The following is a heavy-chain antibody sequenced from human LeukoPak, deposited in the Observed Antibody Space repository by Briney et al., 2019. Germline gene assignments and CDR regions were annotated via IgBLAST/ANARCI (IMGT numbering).Heavy chain of an antibody. V-gene: IGHV3-23*01. CDR2: IGSSGGST. J-gene: IGHJ4*02. CDR3: AKDGVNWKKQYYFDY. D-gene: IGHD1-20*01. Sequence: GGSLRLSCATSGFTFSSYTMTWVRQAPGKGLEYVSGIGSSGGSTTYADSVKGRFTISRGNSKNTLYLQMNSLRAEDTAVYYCAKDGVNWKKQYYFDYWGQGTLVTVSS. CDR1: GFTFSSYT.